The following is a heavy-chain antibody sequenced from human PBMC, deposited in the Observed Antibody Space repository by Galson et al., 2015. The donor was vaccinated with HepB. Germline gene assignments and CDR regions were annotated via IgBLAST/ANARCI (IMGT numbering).Heavy chain of an antibody. J-gene: IGHJ6*02. Sequence: SVKVSCKASGYTFSSYGISWLRQAPGQGLEWMGWISANNGNINYPQKFKGRVIMTTDTSTGTAYMEMRSLRSDDTAVYYCARDSRLELHLNNYYSYGMDVWGQGTAVSVS. CDR2: ISANNGNI. CDR1: GYTFSSYG. D-gene: IGHD1-7*01. CDR3: ARDSRLELHLNNYYSYGMDV. V-gene: IGHV1-18*01.